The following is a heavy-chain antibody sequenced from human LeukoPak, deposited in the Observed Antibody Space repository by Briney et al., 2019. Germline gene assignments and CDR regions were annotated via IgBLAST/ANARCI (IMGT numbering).Heavy chain of an antibody. V-gene: IGHV3-21*01. J-gene: IGHJ4*02. Sequence: GGSLRLSCAASGFTFSSYSMIWVRQAPGKGLEWVSSISSSSNYIYYADSVKGRFTISRDNAKNSLYLQMNSLRAEDTAVYYCAKDSSGYFSFDYWGQGTLVTVSS. CDR2: ISSSSNYI. CDR3: AKDSSGYFSFDY. D-gene: IGHD3-22*01. CDR1: GFTFSSYS.